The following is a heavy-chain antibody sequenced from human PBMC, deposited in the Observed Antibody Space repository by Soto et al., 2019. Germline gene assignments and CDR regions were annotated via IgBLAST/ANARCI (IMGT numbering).Heavy chain of an antibody. V-gene: IGHV3-33*01. Sequence: QVQLVESGGGVVQPGRSLRLSCAASGFTFSSYGMHWVRQAPGKGLEWVAVIWYDGSNKYYADSVKGRFTISRDNSRNTLYLQMNSLGAEDTAVYYCARVPRYCSGGSCQYYYYGMDVWGQGTTVTVSS. CDR1: GFTFSSYG. J-gene: IGHJ6*02. CDR3: ARVPRYCSGGSCQYYYYGMDV. CDR2: IWYDGSNK. D-gene: IGHD2-15*01.